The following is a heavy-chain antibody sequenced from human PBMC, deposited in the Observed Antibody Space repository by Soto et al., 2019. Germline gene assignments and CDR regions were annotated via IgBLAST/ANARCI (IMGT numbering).Heavy chain of an antibody. CDR1: GGSISSYY. D-gene: IGHD4-4*01. J-gene: IGHJ4*02. Sequence: PSETLSLTCTVSGGSISSYYWSWIRQPPGKGLEWIGYIYYSGSTNYNPSLKSRVTISVDTSKNQFSLKLSSVTAADTAVYYCERVYHSMTTVTFYFDYWGQGTLVTVSS. CDR2: IYYSGST. CDR3: ERVYHSMTTVTFYFDY. V-gene: IGHV4-59*01.